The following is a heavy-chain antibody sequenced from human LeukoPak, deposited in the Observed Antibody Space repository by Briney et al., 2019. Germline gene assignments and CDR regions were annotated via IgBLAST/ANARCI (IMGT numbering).Heavy chain of an antibody. CDR3: AASGTTGPDY. V-gene: IGHV3-30*03. CDR1: GFTFSNYG. D-gene: IGHD1-1*01. CDR2: ISHDASGT. J-gene: IGHJ4*02. Sequence: GRSLRLSCAASGFTFSNYGMHWVRQAPGKGLEWVAVISHDASGTNYADSVKGRFTISRDNSKNTLYLEMSSLRVEDTAVYYCAASGTTGPDYWGQGTLVTVSS.